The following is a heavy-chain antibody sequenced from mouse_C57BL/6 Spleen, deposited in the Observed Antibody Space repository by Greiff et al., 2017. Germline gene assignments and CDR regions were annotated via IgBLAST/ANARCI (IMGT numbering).Heavy chain of an antibody. V-gene: IGHV1-78*01. J-gene: IGHJ1*03. CDR2: IYPRDGST. D-gene: IGHD1-1*01. CDR3: AREPLFYGSSSWCFDV. Sequence: VQLQQSDAELVKPGASVKISCKVSGYTFTDHTIHWMKQRPEQGLEWIGYIYPRDGSTKYNAKFKGKATLTADTSSSTAYMQLNSLTSVDSAVYCCAREPLFYGSSSWCFDVWGTGATVTVSS. CDR1: GYTFTDHT.